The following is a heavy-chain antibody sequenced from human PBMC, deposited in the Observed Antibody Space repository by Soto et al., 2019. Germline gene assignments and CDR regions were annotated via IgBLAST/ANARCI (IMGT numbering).Heavy chain of an antibody. CDR2: MNPLNGDT. CDR3: ARGNSGAFDI. V-gene: IGHV1-3*01. Sequence: QVQLVQSGAEVKKPGASVKVSCKASGYTFTTYSMHWVRQAPGQRLEWMGWMNPLNGDTKYSQRFQGRLTIIRDTSASTAYIELSSLGSENTAIYYCARGNSGAFDIWGQGTMVTVSS. D-gene: IGHD6-19*01. J-gene: IGHJ3*02. CDR1: GYTFTTYS.